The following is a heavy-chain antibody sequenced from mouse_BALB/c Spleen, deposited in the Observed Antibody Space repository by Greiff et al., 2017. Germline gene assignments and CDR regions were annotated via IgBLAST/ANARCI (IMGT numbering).Heavy chain of an antibody. CDR2: ISYSGST. CDR1: GYSITSDYA. CDR3: ARSGSPGAWFAY. V-gene: IGHV3-2*02. D-gene: IGHD3-2*02. J-gene: IGHJ3*01. Sequence: VQLKQSGPGLVKPSQSLSLTCTVTGYSITSDYAWNWIRQFPGNKLEWMGYISYSGSTSYNPSLKSRISITRDTSKNQFFLQLNSVTTEDTATYYCARSGSPGAWFAYWGQGTLVTVSA.